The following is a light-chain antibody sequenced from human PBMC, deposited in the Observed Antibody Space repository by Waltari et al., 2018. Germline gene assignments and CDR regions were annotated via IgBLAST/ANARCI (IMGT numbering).Light chain of an antibody. V-gene: IGLV2-14*01. J-gene: IGLJ3*02. CDR3: TSFTTRYTWL. CDR2: EVS. CDR1: PGDAGPSNH. Sequence: QSALTQPASVSGSPGLSITIPCSGTPGDAGPSNHFSWYQQPPGKVPKLIISEVSNRPSGVSNRFSGSKSGNTASLSISGLQAEDEGDYYCTSFTTRYTWLFGGGTKVTVL.